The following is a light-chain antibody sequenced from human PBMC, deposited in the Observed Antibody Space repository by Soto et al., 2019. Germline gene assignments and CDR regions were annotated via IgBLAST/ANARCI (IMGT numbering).Light chain of an antibody. V-gene: IGKV2-28*01. CDR2: LGS. CDR3: MQALQTPLT. J-gene: IGKJ5*01. Sequence: DIVMTQSPLSLPVIPGEPASISCWSSQSLLNSNGNNNLNWYLQKPGQSPQVLIYLGSNRASGGPDRFSGSGSGTDFTLRISRVEAEYVGVYYCMQALQTPLTFGQGTRLEIK. CDR1: QSLLNSNGNNN.